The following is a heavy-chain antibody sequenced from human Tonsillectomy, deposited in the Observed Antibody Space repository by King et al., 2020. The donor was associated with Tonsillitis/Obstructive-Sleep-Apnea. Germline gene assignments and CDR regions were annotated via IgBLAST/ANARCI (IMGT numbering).Heavy chain of an antibody. Sequence: VQLVESGAEVKKPGESLRISCKGSGYSFTSYWISWVRQMPGKGLEWMGRIDPSDSYTNYSPSFQGHVTISADKSISTAYLQWSSLKASDTAMYYCASPYCSSTSCSDAFDIWGQGTMVTVSS. J-gene: IGHJ3*02. CDR3: ASPYCSSTSCSDAFDI. D-gene: IGHD2-2*01. CDR2: IDPSDSYT. V-gene: IGHV5-10-1*01. CDR1: GYSFTSYW.